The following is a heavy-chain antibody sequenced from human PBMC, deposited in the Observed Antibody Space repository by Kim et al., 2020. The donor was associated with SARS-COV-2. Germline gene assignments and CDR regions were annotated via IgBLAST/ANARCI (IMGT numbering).Heavy chain of an antibody. CDR1: GFTFDDYG. J-gene: IGHJ6*02. CDR2: INWNGGST. CDR3: ARDITPDYGDSLDV. V-gene: IGHV3-20*01. D-gene: IGHD4-17*01. Sequence: GGSLRLSCAASGFTFDDYGMSWVRQAPGKGLEWVSGINWNGGSTGYADSLKGRFTISRDNAKNSLYLQMNSLRAEDTALYHCARDITPDYGDSLDVWGQGTTVTVSS.